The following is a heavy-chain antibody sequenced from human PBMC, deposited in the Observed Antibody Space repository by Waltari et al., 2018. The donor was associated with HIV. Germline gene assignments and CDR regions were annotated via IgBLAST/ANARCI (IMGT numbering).Heavy chain of an antibody. CDR2: IRSDANST. V-gene: IGHV3-74*01. CDR3: ARIYSSGWYEYFDY. D-gene: IGHD6-19*01. Sequence: EVQLVESGGGLVQPGGSLRLSCAASGFTFSSYWMHWVRQAPGKGLVWVSRIRSDANSTSYADSVKGRFTISRDNAKNTLYLQMNSLRAEDTAVYYCARIYSSGWYEYFDYWGQGTLVTVSS. CDR1: GFTFSSYW. J-gene: IGHJ4*02.